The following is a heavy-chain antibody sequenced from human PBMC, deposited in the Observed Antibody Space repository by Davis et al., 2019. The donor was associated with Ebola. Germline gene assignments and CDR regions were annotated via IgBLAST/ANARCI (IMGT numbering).Heavy chain of an antibody. CDR3: ARGISGGTVTLGD. J-gene: IGHJ1*01. D-gene: IGHD3-16*01. V-gene: IGHV3-30*14. CDR2: ISYDGSVK. CDR1: GFTFSNYA. Sequence: GESLKISCAASGFTFSNYAMHWIRQAPGKGLEWVAVISYDGSVKYDADSVKGRFTISRDNFKNTVYLQMDTLRTEDTAVYHCARGISGGTVTLGDWGQGTLVTVSS.